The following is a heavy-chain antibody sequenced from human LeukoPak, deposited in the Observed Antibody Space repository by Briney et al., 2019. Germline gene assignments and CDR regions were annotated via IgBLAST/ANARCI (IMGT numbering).Heavy chain of an antibody. V-gene: IGHV3-9*01. D-gene: IGHD1-26*01. Sequence: TGGSLRLSCAASVFTFVDYSMHWVRQVPGKGLEWVSGITWNSRNIGYADSVKGRFTISRDNAKNSLYLQMNSLRDEDTAVYYCAKDQRWESPHYLDSWGQGTLVTVSS. J-gene: IGHJ4*02. CDR3: AKDQRWESPHYLDS. CDR2: ITWNSRNI. CDR1: VFTFVDYS.